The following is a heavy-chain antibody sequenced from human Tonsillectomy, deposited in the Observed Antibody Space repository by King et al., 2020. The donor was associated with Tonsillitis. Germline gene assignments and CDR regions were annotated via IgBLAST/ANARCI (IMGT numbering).Heavy chain of an antibody. J-gene: IGHJ4*02. Sequence: VQLVESGGGLVQPGGSLRLSCAASGFTVSSNYMSWVRQAPGKGLEWVSVIYSGGSTYYADSVKGIFTISRDNSKNTLYLQMNSLRAEDTAVDYCARFATSWYGGRYFDYWGQGTLFTVSS. V-gene: IGHV3-66*01. CDR1: GFTVSSNY. CDR3: ARFATSWYGGRYFDY. CDR2: IYSGGST. D-gene: IGHD2-2*01.